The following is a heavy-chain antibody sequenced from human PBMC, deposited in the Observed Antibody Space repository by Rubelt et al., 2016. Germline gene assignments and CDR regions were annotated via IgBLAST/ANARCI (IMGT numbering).Heavy chain of an antibody. D-gene: IGHD2-21*02. V-gene: IGHV4-39*02. CDR3: AREPYCGGDCRYFDL. CDR1: GGSISSSSYY. Sequence: QLQLQESGPGLVKPSETLSLTCTVSGGSISSSSYYWGWIRQPPGKGLEWIGSIYYSGSTYYNPSLKSRVTISVDTSKNQVSLKLSSGTTADTAVYYCAREPYCGGDCRYFDLWGRGTLVTVSS. CDR2: IYYSGST. J-gene: IGHJ2*01.